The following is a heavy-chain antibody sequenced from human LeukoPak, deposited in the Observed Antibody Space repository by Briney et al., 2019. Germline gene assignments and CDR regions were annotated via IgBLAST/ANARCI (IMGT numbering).Heavy chain of an antibody. CDR3: ARQRIRALLWFGVRGGFDY. CDR2: INHSGST. D-gene: IGHD3-10*01. V-gene: IGHV4-34*01. CDR1: GGSFSGYY. J-gene: IGHJ4*02. Sequence: SETLSLTCAVYGGSFSGYYWSWIRQPPGKGLEWIGEINHSGSTNYNPSLKSRVTISVDTSKNQFSLKLSSVTAADTAVYYCARQRIRALLWFGVRGGFDYWGQGTLVTVSS.